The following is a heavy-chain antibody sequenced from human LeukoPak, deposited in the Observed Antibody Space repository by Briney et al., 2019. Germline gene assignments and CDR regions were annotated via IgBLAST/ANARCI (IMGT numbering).Heavy chain of an antibody. J-gene: IGHJ3*02. D-gene: IGHD3-22*01. V-gene: IGHV1-2*02. CDR3: ARDSHNSYYYDSSGYYPEAFDI. Sequence: ASVKVSCKASGYTFTGYYMHWVRQAPGQGLEWMGWINPNSGGTNYAQKFQGRVTMTRDTSISTAYMELSRLRSDDTAVYYCARDSHNSYYYDSSGYYPEAFDIWGQGTMVTVSS. CDR1: GYTFTGYY. CDR2: INPNSGGT.